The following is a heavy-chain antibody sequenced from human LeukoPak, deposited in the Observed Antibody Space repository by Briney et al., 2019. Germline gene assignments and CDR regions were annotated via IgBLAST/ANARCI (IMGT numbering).Heavy chain of an antibody. CDR1: GGSIISYY. J-gene: IGHJ3*02. Sequence: KPSETLSLTCTVSGGSIISYYWSWIRQPPGKGLEWIGYIYYSGSTNYNPSLKSRVTISVDTSKNQFSLKLSSVTAADTAVYYCARANCSGGSCYPRGAFDIWGQGTMVTVSS. D-gene: IGHD2-15*01. CDR2: IYYSGST. CDR3: ARANCSGGSCYPRGAFDI. V-gene: IGHV4-59*01.